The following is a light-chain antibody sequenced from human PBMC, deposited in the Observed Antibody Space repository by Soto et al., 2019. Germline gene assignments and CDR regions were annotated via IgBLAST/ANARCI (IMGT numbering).Light chain of an antibody. Sequence: QSVLTQPPSVPGAPGQRVTISCTGSSSNIGAGYYVHWYQQLPGTAPKLLIYGNNNRPSGVPDRFSGSQSGTSASLAITGLQAEDEADYYCQSYDSSLSGSRVFGTGTKVTVL. J-gene: IGLJ1*01. CDR3: QSYDSSLSGSRV. V-gene: IGLV1-40*01. CDR2: GNN. CDR1: SSNIGAGYY.